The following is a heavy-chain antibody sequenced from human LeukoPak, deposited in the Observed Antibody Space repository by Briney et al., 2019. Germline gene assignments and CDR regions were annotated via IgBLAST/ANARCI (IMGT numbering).Heavy chain of an antibody. CDR2: INPNSGGT. V-gene: IGHV1-2*02. Sequence: ASVRVSCKASGYTFSDYYLHWVRQAPGQGLEWMGWINPNSGGTNYALKFQGRVTMSRDRSISTAYMELSRLRSDDTAVYYCARVTSRLGWFDPWGQGTLVTVSS. CDR1: GYTFSDYY. D-gene: IGHD1-14*01. CDR3: ARVTSRLGWFDP. J-gene: IGHJ5*02.